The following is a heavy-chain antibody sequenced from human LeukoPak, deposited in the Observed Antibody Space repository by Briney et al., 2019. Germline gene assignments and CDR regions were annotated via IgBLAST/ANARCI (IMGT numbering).Heavy chain of an antibody. D-gene: IGHD3-16*02. V-gene: IGHV3-7*01. CDR2: INPDGSES. Sequence: QPGGSLRLSCVALEFEPTYFWMTWVRRAPGKGLEWVANINPDGSESFYLDSVRGRFTISRDNAKKSLYLQMNSLRAEDTAVYYCATFVGTVSGSYTVPGGLLVWGKGTTVSVSS. CDR1: EFEPTYFW. J-gene: IGHJ6*04. CDR3: ATFVGTVSGSYTVPGGLLV.